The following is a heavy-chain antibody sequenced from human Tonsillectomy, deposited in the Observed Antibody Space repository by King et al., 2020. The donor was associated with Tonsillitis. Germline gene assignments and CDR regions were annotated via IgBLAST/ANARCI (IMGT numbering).Heavy chain of an antibody. CDR3: ANHLSDDIRYFDWSPYDY. CDR1: GFTFSDYD. CDR2: ISGSGGSI. Sequence: VQLVESGGGLVQPGGSLRLSCAASGFTFSDYDMSWVRQAPGKGLEWVSSISGSGGSIYYADSVKGRFTISRDNSMNTLYLQMNSLRAEDTAVYYCANHLSDDIRYFDWSPYDYWGQGTLVTVSS. D-gene: IGHD3-9*01. J-gene: IGHJ4*02. V-gene: IGHV3-23*04.